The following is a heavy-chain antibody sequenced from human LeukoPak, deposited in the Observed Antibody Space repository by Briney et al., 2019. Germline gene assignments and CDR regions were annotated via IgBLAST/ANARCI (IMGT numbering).Heavy chain of an antibody. Sequence: LGGSLRLSCAASGFTLTSDSMNWVRQAPGKGLEWISYISSGATTTYYADFVKGRFTISRDNAKNSLYLQMNSLRVDDTAVYYCAKGTVGAKYWGQGTLVIVSS. V-gene: IGHV3-48*04. CDR3: AKGTVGAKY. CDR2: ISSGATTT. D-gene: IGHD1-26*01. CDR1: GFTLTSDS. J-gene: IGHJ4*02.